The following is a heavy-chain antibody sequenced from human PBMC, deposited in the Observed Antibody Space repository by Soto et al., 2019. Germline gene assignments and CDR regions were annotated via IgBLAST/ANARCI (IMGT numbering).Heavy chain of an antibody. J-gene: IGHJ3*02. Sequence: SETLSLTCTVSGGSISSGGYYWSWIRQHPGKGLEWIGYIYYSGSTYYNPSLKSRVTISVDTSKNQFSLKLSSMTAADTAVYYCARGGYYDSSGSFVMNDAFDIWGQGTMVTVSS. CDR1: GGSISSGGYY. CDR2: IYYSGST. V-gene: IGHV4-31*03. CDR3: ARGGYYDSSGSFVMNDAFDI. D-gene: IGHD3-22*01.